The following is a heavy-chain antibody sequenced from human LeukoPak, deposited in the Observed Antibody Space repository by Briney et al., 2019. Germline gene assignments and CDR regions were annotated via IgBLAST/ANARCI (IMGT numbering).Heavy chain of an antibody. CDR1: GYTFTDYY. V-gene: IGHV1-2*02. J-gene: IGHJ6*03. Sequence: ASVKVSCKASGYTFTDYYIHWVRQAPGQGLEWMGWINPNSGATNYAQKFQGRVTMTRDTSISTAYMELSSLRSGDTAVYYCARVEGTAAGTPNYYYMDVWGKGTTVTVSS. CDR2: INPNSGAT. CDR3: ARVEGTAAGTPNYYYMDV. D-gene: IGHD6-13*01.